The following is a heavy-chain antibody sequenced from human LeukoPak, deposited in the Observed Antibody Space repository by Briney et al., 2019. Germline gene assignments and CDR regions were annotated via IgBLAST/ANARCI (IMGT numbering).Heavy chain of an antibody. Sequence: SETLSLTCTVSGGSISSGGYYWSWIRQHPGKGLEWIGYIYYSGSTYYNPSLKSRVTISVDTSKNQFSLKLSSVTAADTAVYYCARVQVGFWGYNWNYDAFDIWGQGTMVTVSS. V-gene: IGHV4-31*03. CDR2: IYYSGST. CDR3: ARVQVGFWGYNWNYDAFDI. J-gene: IGHJ3*02. CDR1: GGSISSGGYY. D-gene: IGHD1-7*01.